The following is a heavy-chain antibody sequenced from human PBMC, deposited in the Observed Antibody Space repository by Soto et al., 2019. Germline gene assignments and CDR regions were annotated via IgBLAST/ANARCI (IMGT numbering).Heavy chain of an antibody. CDR2: ISYHGSNK. V-gene: IGHV3-30-3*01. Sequence: GGSLRLSCAASGFSFSSYAMHWVRQAPGKGLEWVSVISYHGSNKYYADSVKGRFTISRDNSKNTVHLQMNSLRAEDTAVYYCAKDLSTSSGYYPDYWGQGTLVTVSS. D-gene: IGHD3-22*01. J-gene: IGHJ4*02. CDR1: GFSFSSYA. CDR3: AKDLSTSSGYYPDY.